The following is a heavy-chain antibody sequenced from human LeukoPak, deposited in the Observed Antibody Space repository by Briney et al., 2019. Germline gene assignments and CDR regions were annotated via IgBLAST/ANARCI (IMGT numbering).Heavy chain of an antibody. D-gene: IGHD5-24*01. CDR2: IYHSGST. CDR3: ASRSRDGYNKY. J-gene: IGHJ4*02. V-gene: IGHV4-4*02. Sequence: SWVRQPPGKGLEWIGEIYHSGSTNYNPSLKSRVTISVDKSKNQFSLKLSSVTAADTAVYYCASRSRDGYNKYWGQGTLVTVSS.